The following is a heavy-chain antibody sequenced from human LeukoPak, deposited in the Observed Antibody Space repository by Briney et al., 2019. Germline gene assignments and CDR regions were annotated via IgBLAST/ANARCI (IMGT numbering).Heavy chain of an antibody. Sequence: GESLKISCQGFGHTFTSYWIGWVRQMPGKGLEGMGIIHPTNSETHHSPSFEGRVTISVDRNISTAYLQWGSLEASDTAIYYCACRKYYSVWSEPWGQGTQVSVSS. V-gene: IGHV5-51*01. D-gene: IGHD3-16*01. CDR3: ACRKYYSVWSEP. CDR1: GHTFTSYW. CDR2: IHPTNSET. J-gene: IGHJ5*02.